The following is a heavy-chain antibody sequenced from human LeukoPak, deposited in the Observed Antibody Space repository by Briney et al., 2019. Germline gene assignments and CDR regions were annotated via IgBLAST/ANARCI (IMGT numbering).Heavy chain of an antibody. D-gene: IGHD1-26*01. CDR2: ISSSSSYI. Sequence: PGGSLRLSCAASGFTFSGYSMNWVRQAPGKGLEWVSSISSSSSYIYYADSVKGRFTISRDNAKNSLYLQMNSLRAEDTAVYYCAREGGSYYSNWFDPWGRGTLVTVSS. J-gene: IGHJ5*02. CDR3: AREGGSYYSNWFDP. CDR1: GFTFSGYS. V-gene: IGHV3-21*01.